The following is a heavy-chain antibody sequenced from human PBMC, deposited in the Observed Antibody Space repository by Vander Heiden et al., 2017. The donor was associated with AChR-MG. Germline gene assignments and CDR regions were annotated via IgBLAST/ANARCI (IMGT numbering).Heavy chain of an antibody. CDR1: RFTFSNNG. Sequence: QVQMVESRGGVVQPGRSLRRSCAASRFTFSNNGMHWVRQAPGKGLGWVAFVSYDGTNKYYADSVKSRFTISRDNSKNTLYLQMNSLRTEDTAVYYCASLVGYCSGGSCNHPWGQGTLVTVSS. J-gene: IGHJ5*02. D-gene: IGHD2-15*01. CDR3: ASLVGYCSGGSCNHP. V-gene: IGHV3-30*03. CDR2: VSYDGTNK.